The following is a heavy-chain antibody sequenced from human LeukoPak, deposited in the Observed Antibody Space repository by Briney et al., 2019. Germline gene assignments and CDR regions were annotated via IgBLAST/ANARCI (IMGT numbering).Heavy chain of an antibody. V-gene: IGHV3-23*01. Sequence: ETLSLTCTVSGGSVSSHYWSWVRQAPGKGLEWVSAISGSGGSTYYADPVKGRFTISRDNSKNTLYLQMNSLRAEDTAVYYCATRQPLWSGSSFDPWGQGTLVTVSS. D-gene: IGHD3-3*01. CDR3: ATRQPLWSGSSFDP. CDR2: ISGSGGST. J-gene: IGHJ5*02. CDR1: GGSVSSHY.